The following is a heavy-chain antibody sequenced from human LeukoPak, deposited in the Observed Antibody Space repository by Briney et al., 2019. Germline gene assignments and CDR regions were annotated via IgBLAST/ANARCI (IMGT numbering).Heavy chain of an antibody. V-gene: IGHV3-66*01. CDR2: IYSGGST. CDR1: GFTVSSNY. J-gene: IGHJ4*02. CDR3: AIASRRYCSGGSCLDY. Sequence: GGSLRLSCAASGFTVSSNYMSWVRQAPGKGLEWVSVIYSGGSTYYADSVKGRFTISRDNSKNTLYLQMNSLRAEDTAVYYCAIASRRYCSGGSCLDYWGQGTLVTVSS. D-gene: IGHD2-15*01.